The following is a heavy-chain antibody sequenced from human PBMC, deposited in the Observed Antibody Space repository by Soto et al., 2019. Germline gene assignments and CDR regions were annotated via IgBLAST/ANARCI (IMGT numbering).Heavy chain of an antibody. CDR2: IYYSGST. V-gene: IGHV4-31*03. Sequence: QVQLQESGPGLVKPSQTLSLTCTVSGGSISSGGYYWSWIRQHPGKGLEGIGYIYYSGSTYYNPSLKSRVTISVDTSKNQFSLKLSSVTAADTAVYYCAREAAAGGNWFDPWGQGTLVTVSS. CDR1: GGSISSGGYY. CDR3: AREAAAGGNWFDP. J-gene: IGHJ5*02. D-gene: IGHD6-13*01.